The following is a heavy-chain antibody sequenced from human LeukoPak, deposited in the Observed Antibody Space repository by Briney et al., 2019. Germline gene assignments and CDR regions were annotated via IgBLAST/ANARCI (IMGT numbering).Heavy chain of an antibody. CDR3: ARDRPSRRPGLVVDF. D-gene: IGHD2-8*02. V-gene: IGHV3-74*01. J-gene: IGHJ4*02. CDR1: GFTFSNYW. CDR2: INSDGSST. Sequence: GGSLRLSCAASGFTFSNYWMHWVRQAPGKGLVWVSRINSDGSSTSYADSVKGRFTISRDNAKNSLYLQMNSLRADDTAVYYCARDRPSRRPGLVVDFWGQGTLVTVSS.